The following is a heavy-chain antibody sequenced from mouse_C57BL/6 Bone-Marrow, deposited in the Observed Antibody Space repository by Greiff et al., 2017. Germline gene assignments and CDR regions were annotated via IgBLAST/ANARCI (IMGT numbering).Heavy chain of an antibody. CDR3: ASPRWLLVDY. Sequence: QVQLKESGPGLVQPSQSLSITCTVSGFSLTSYGVHWVRQSPGKGLEWLGVIWSGGSTNYNAAVISRLSIIKDNSKSQVVFKINSLQADDTAIYYLASPRWLLVDYWGQGTTLTVSS. CDR1: GFSLTSYG. V-gene: IGHV2-2*01. CDR2: IWSGGST. D-gene: IGHD2-3*01. J-gene: IGHJ2*01.